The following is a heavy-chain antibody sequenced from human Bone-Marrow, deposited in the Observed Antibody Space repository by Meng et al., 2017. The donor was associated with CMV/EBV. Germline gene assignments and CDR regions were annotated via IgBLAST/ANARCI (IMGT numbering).Heavy chain of an antibody. J-gene: IGHJ6*02. V-gene: IGHV1-18*01. CDR2: ISAYNGNT. CDR1: GYTFTSYG. CDR3: ARFPLSFDRLATHYYGMDV. Sequence: ASVKVSCKASGYTFTSYGISWVRQAPGQGLEWMGWISAYNGNTNYAQKLQGRVTMTTDTSTSTAYMELRSLRSEDTAVYYCARFPLSFDRLATHYYGMDVWGQGTTVTVSS. D-gene: IGHD3-9*01.